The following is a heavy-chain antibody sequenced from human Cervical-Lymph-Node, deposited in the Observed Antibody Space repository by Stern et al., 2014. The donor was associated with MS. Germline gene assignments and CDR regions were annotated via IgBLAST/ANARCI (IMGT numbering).Heavy chain of an antibody. CDR3: ATDYDY. CDR2: FDPEDGET. J-gene: IGHJ4*02. CDR1: GYTVTGFF. Sequence: VQLEESGAEVKQPGASVKVSCKVSGYTVTGFFMHWVRQAPGKGLEWMGGFDPEDGETIYAQKFQGRITMTEDTSTDTAYMELNSLRSDDTAVYYCATDYDYWGQGTLVTVSS. V-gene: IGHV1-24*01.